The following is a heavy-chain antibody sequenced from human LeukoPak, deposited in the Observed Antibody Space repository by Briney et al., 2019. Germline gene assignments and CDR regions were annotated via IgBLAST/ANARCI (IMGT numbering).Heavy chain of an antibody. J-gene: IGHJ4*02. D-gene: IGHD3-9*01. CDR1: GFTFSDYY. Sequence: GGSLRLSCAASGFTFSDYYMSWIRQAPGKGLEWVSYISSSGSTIYYADSVKGRFTTSRDNAKNSLYLQMNSLRAEDTAVYYCARGRHYDILTGYFGMAYYFDYWGQGTLVTVSS. V-gene: IGHV3-11*01. CDR2: ISSSGSTI. CDR3: ARGRHYDILTGYFGMAYYFDY.